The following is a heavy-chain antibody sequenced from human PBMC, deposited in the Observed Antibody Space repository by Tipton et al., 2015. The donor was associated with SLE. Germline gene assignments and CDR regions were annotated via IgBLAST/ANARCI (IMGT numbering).Heavy chain of an antibody. CDR2: IYYSGST. CDR3: ATALKVLVVYAMSGLDY. CDR1: GGSISSIICY. Sequence: TLSLTCTVSGGSISSIICYWGWNRQPPGKGLEWIGSIYYSGSTYYNPSLKSRVTISVDTSKNQFSLKLSSVTAADTAVYYCATALKVLVVYAMSGLDYWGQGTLVTVSS. J-gene: IGHJ4*02. D-gene: IGHD2-8*02. V-gene: IGHV4-39*07.